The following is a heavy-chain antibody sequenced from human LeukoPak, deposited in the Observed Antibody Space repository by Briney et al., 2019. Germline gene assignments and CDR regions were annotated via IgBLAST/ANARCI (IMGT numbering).Heavy chain of an antibody. D-gene: IGHD3-9*01. CDR1: GGSISSSSYY. J-gene: IGHJ4*02. Sequence: SETLSLTCTVSGGSISSSSYYWGWIRQPPGKGLEWIACIYYSGSTYYNPSLKSRVTISVDTSKNQFSLKLSSVTAADTAVYYCARAVDILTGYPSFDYWGQGTLVTVSS. CDR3: ARAVDILTGYPSFDY. CDR2: IYYSGST. V-gene: IGHV4-39*07.